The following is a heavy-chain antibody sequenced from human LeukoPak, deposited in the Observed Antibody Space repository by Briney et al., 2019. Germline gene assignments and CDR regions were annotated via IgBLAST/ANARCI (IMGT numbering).Heavy chain of an antibody. CDR3: ARDTMPDY. Sequence: GGSLRLSCAASGFPFSSYAMTWVRQAPGKGLEWVSSISGDGATTYHADSVKGRFTISRDNAKNSLYLQMNSLRAEDTAVYYCARDTMPDYWGQGTLVTVSS. V-gene: IGHV3-23*01. D-gene: IGHD5-24*01. J-gene: IGHJ4*02. CDR2: ISGDGATT. CDR1: GFPFSSYA.